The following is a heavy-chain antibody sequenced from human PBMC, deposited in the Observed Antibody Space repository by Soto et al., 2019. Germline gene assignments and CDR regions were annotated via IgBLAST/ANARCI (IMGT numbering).Heavy chain of an antibody. V-gene: IGHV5-51*01. CDR2: IYPGDSDT. J-gene: IGHJ5*02. CDR3: ARRYVVVVAAAGNWFDP. D-gene: IGHD2-15*01. CDR1: GYSFTSYW. Sequence: PGESLKISCKGSGYSFTSYWIGWVRQMPGKGLEWMGVIYPGDSDTRYSPSFQGQVTISADKSISTAYLQGSSLQASDTPTYYCARRYVVVVAAAGNWFDPWGQGTLVTVSS.